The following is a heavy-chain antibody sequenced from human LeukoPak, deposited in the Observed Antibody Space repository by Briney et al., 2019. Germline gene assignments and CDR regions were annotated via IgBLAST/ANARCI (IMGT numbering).Heavy chain of an antibody. V-gene: IGHV3-11*06. CDR2: INGRGTYI. CDR1: GFTFSDYF. Sequence: GGSLRLSCAASGFTFSDYFLSWVRQAPGKGLEWLSYINGRGTYIDYAESLKGRITISRDNAQDSLYLQMNSLRVEDTAVYYCARSGREATEIDYWGQGTLVTVSS. D-gene: IGHD1-1*01. CDR3: ARSGREATEIDY. J-gene: IGHJ4*02.